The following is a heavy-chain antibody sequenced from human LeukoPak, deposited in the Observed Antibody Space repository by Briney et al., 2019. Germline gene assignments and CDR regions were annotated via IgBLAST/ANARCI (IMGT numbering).Heavy chain of an antibody. Sequence: GGSLRLSCAASGFTFSSYEMNWVRQAPGKGLEWVSYISSSGSTIYYADSVKGRFTISRDNAKNSLYLQMNSLRAEDTAVYYCAREGWRGTDVWGQGTTVTVSS. D-gene: IGHD5-24*01. V-gene: IGHV3-48*03. J-gene: IGHJ6*02. CDR2: ISSSGSTI. CDR1: GFTFSSYE. CDR3: AREGWRGTDV.